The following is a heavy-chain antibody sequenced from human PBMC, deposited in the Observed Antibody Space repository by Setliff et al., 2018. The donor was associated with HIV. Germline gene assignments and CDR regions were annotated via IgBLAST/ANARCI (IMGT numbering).Heavy chain of an antibody. J-gene: IGHJ3*02. CDR2: IDPNSGDT. V-gene: IGHV1-2*02. Sequence: ASVKVSCKASGGTFRSHEISWVRQAPGQGLEWMGWIDPNSGDTNYEQKFQGRVSMTRDTSISTVYMELSSLRSDDTAVYYCARAAGYSSSWHRYAFEIWGQGTMVTVSS. CDR1: GGTFRSHE. CDR3: ARAAGYSSSWHRYAFEI. D-gene: IGHD6-13*01.